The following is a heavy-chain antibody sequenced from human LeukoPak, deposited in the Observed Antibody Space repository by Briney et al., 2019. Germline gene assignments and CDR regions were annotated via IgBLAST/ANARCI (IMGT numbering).Heavy chain of an antibody. Sequence: PGRSLRLSCAASGFTFSSYGMHWVRQAPGKGLEWVAVIWYDGSNKYYADSVKGRFTISRDNSKNTLYLQMNSLRAEDTAVYYCARGGIVVDHDAFDIWGQGTMVTVSS. CDR1: GFTFSSYG. CDR3: ARGGIVVDHDAFDI. CDR2: IWYDGSNK. J-gene: IGHJ3*02. V-gene: IGHV3-33*01. D-gene: IGHD3-22*01.